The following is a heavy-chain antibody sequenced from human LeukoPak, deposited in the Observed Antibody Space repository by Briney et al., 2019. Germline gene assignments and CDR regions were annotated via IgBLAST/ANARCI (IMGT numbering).Heavy chain of an antibody. CDR2: IHHSGST. CDR1: GGSISTYY. Sequence: SETLSLTCTLSGGSISTYYWSWIRQPPGKGLEWIGYIHHSGSTNYNPSLKSRVTISVDTSKNQFSLRLSSVTAADTAVYYCARGGGYASPIGYWGQGALVTVSS. J-gene: IGHJ4*02. V-gene: IGHV4-59*01. CDR3: ARGGGYASPIGY. D-gene: IGHD5-12*01.